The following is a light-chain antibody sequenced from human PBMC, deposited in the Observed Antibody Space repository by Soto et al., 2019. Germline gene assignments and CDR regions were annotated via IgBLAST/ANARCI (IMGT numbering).Light chain of an antibody. CDR3: QQSYNNPKT. CDR1: ESLVYSDGNTY. J-gene: IGKJ1*01. V-gene: IGKV2-30*01. Sequence: DVVLTQSPLSLPVTLGQPASISCRSSESLVYSDGNTYLYWFQQRPGQSPRRLISKVSDRDSGVPDRFSGSGSGTHFTLKISRVEAEDFATYYCQQSYNNPKTFGQGTKVDIK. CDR2: KVS.